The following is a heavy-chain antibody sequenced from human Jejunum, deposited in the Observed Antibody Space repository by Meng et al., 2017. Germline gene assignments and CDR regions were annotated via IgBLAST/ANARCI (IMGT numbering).Heavy chain of an antibody. V-gene: IGHV1-8*01. D-gene: IGHD3-16*01. J-gene: IGHJ4*02. CDR3: ARGVGDLGDY. Sequence: QVQLVQVGARMKTPGASMKVSCKASGYTFTTYDINWVRQATGQGLEWMGWVSPSSGNTRYAQKFQGRVTMTRDTSISTVYMELTSLKSDDTAVYYCARGVGDLGDYWGQGTLVTVSS. CDR2: VSPSSGNT. CDR1: GYTFTTYD.